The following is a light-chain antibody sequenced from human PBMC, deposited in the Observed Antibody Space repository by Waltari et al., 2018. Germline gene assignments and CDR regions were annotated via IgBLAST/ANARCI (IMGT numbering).Light chain of an antibody. Sequence: QSALTQPASVSGSPGQSITISCTGTSSDVGGYKYVSWYQQYPGKAPKLMIYDVSNRPSGGSNRFSGSKSGNTAALTISGLQAEDEADYYCSSNTSSSTLEGVFGGGTKLTVL. J-gene: IGLJ2*01. CDR2: DVS. V-gene: IGLV2-14*03. CDR3: SSNTSSSTLEGV. CDR1: SSDVGGYKY.